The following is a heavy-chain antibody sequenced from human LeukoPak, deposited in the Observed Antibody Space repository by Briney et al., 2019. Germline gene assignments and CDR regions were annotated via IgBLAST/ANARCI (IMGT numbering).Heavy chain of an antibody. Sequence: ASVKVSCKASGYTFTSYDINWVRQATGQGLEWMGWMNPNSGNTGYAQKFQGRVTMTRNTSISTAYMELSSLRSEDTAVYYCARGFEYYYYMDVWGKGTTVTISS. CDR2: MNPNSGNT. V-gene: IGHV1-8*01. CDR1: GYTFTSYD. J-gene: IGHJ6*03. CDR3: ARGFEYYYYMDV.